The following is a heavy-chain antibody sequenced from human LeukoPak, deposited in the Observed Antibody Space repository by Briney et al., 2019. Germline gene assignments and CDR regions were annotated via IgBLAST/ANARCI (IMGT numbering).Heavy chain of an antibody. D-gene: IGHD4-17*01. Sequence: GGSLRLSCAASRFTFSSYWMHWVRQAPGKGLVWVSRINSDGSSTSYADSVKGRFTISRDNAKNTLYLQMNSLRAEDTAVYYCARDLGFTVTTGLGQYYYYGMDVWGQGTTVTVSS. CDR1: RFTFSSYW. V-gene: IGHV3-74*01. CDR3: ARDLGFTVTTGLGQYYYYGMDV. J-gene: IGHJ6*02. CDR2: INSDGSST.